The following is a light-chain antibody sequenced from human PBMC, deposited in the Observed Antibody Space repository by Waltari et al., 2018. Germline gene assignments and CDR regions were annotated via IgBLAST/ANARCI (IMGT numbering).Light chain of an antibody. CDR3: QQHDSYPLT. J-gene: IGKJ4*01. V-gene: IGKV1-9*01. CDR2: AAS. CDR1: PGISSY. Sequence: DIQLTQSPSFLSASVGDRVTITCRASPGISSYLAWYQQNPGKAPKLLTYAASTLQSGVPSRFSGSGAGTEFTLTISSLQPEDFVSYYCQQHDSYPLTFGGGTKVEIK.